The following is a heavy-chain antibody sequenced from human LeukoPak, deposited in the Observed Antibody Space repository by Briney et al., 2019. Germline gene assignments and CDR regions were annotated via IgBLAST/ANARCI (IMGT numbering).Heavy chain of an antibody. V-gene: IGHV1-2*02. D-gene: IGHD3-10*01. J-gene: IGHJ4*02. CDR2: IYPNSGGT. CDR3: ARAKPKNMVRGLIMRRESRYYFDY. CDR1: AYTFTGYY. Sequence: GASVKVSCKASAYTFTGYYMHWVRQAPGQGLEWMGWIYPNSGGTNYAQKFQGRVTMTRDTSISTAYMELSRLRSDDTAVYYCARAKPKNMVRGLIMRRESRYYFDYWGQGTLVTVSS.